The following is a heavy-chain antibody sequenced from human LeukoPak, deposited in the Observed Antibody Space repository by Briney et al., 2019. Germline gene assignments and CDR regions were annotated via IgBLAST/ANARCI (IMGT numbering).Heavy chain of an antibody. CDR3: ARIRSSWYFSFDY. V-gene: IGHV3-48*04. J-gene: IGHJ4*02. CDR2: ISGSSSTI. Sequence: QPGGSLRLSCAASGFTFSDYSMNWVRQAPGKGLEWVSYISGSSSTIYYADSVKGRFTISRDNAKNSLYLQMNSLRAEDTAVYYCARIRSSWYFSFDYWGQGTLVTVSS. CDR1: GFTFSDYS. D-gene: IGHD6-13*01.